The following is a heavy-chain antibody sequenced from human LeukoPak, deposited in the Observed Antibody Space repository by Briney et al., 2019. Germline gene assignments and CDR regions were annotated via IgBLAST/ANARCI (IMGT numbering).Heavy chain of an antibody. J-gene: IGHJ3*02. CDR3: ARWEVITFGGVIDDAFDI. CDR1: GGSISSGSYY. CDR2: IYTSGST. V-gene: IGHV4-61*02. D-gene: IGHD3-16*01. Sequence: SETPSLTCTVSGGSISSGSYYWRWIRQPAGKGLEWIGRIYTSGSTNYNPSLKSRVTISVDTSKNQFSLKLSSVTAADTAVYYCARWEVITFGGVIDDAFDIWGQGTMVTVSS.